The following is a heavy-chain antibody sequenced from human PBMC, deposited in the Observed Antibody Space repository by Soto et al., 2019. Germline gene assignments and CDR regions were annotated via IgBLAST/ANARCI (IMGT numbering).Heavy chain of an antibody. D-gene: IGHD2-15*01. CDR1: GGSFSGYY. V-gene: IGHV4-34*01. J-gene: IGHJ5*02. Sequence: SETLSLTCAVYGGSFSGYYWSWIRQPPGKGLEWIGEINHSGSTNYNPSLKSRVTISVDTSKNQFSLKLSSVTAADTAVYYCATEVVAATLAAVRFDPWVQGTLVTVSS. CDR3: ATEVVAATLAAVRFDP. CDR2: INHSGST.